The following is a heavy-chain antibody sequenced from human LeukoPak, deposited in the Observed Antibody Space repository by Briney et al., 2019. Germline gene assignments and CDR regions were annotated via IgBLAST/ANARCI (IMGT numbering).Heavy chain of an antibody. J-gene: IGHJ4*02. CDR2: ISYDGSKK. D-gene: IGHD5-18*01. Sequence: PGGSLRLSCAASGFTFSDYYMSWVRQAPGKGLEWVAVISYDGSKKYYADSVKGRFTISRDNSKNTLYLQMNSLRAEDTAVYYCARTVDTVMVTFDYWGQGTRVIVSS. CDR3: ARTVDTVMVTFDY. CDR1: GFTFSDYY. V-gene: IGHV3-30-3*01.